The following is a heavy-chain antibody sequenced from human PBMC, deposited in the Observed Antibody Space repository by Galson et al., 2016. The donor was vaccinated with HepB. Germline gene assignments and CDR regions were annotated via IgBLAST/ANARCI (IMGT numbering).Heavy chain of an antibody. CDR2: INAGNGNT. Sequence: SVKVSCKASGYTFSTYAMHWVRQAPGQRLEWLGWINAGNGNTKYSQTFQGRVTITRDTSASTAYMDLTSLTSEYTAVYYCARGRSGSHYYDGSAYYYTLDYWGQGTLVTVSS. CDR3: ARGRSGSHYYDGSAYYYTLDY. D-gene: IGHD3-22*01. V-gene: IGHV1-3*01. CDR1: GYTFSTYA. J-gene: IGHJ4*02.